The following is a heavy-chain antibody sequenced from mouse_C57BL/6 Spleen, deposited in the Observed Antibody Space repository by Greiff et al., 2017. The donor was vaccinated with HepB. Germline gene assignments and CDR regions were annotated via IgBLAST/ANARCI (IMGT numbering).Heavy chain of an antibody. D-gene: IGHD2-4*01. CDR1: GFTFSNYW. Sequence: EVKLEESGGGLVQPGGSMKLSCVASGFTFSNYWMNWVRQSPEKGLEWVAQIRLKSDNYATHYAESVKGRFTISRDDSKSSVYLQMNNLRAEDTGIYYCTNYDVDYAMDYWGQGTSVTVSS. J-gene: IGHJ4*01. CDR2: IRLKSDNYAT. V-gene: IGHV6-3*01. CDR3: TNYDVDYAMDY.